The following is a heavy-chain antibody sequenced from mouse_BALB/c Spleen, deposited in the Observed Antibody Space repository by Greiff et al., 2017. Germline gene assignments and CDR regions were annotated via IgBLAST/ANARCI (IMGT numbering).Heavy chain of an antibody. CDR1: GFTFSSFG. V-gene: IGHV5-17*02. Sequence: DVMLVESGGGLVQPGGSRKLSCAASGFTFSSFGMHWVRQAPEKGLEWVAYISSGSSNIYYADTVKGRFTISRDNPKNTLFLQMTSLRSEDTAMYDCARYYDGYDGGPCMDYWGQGTSVTVSA. CDR2: ISSGSSNI. CDR3: ARYYDGYDGGPCMDY. D-gene: IGHD2-3*01. J-gene: IGHJ4*01.